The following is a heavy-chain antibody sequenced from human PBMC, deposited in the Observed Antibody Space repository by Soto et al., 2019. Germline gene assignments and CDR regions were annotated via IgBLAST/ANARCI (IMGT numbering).Heavy chain of an antibody. CDR1: GFRFSDVW. CDR3: ASGFKRAFEK. V-gene: IGHV3-15*01. Sequence: EVQLVESGGDLVKPGESLTLSCAASGFRFSDVWLHWVRQAPGKGLEWVGRIKSQVAGGATDYAAPVRGRLTISRDDSRSMLYFQMNNLKTEDTAVYYCASGFKRAFEKWGHGTMVTVSS. CDR2: IKSQVAGGAT. J-gene: IGHJ3*02.